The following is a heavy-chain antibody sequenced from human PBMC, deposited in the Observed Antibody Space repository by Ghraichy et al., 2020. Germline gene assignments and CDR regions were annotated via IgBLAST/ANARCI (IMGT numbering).Heavy chain of an antibody. Sequence: CAASGFTFSSYWMHWVRQAPGKGLVWVSRINSDGSSTSYADSVKGRFTISRDNAKNTLYLQMNSLRAEDTAVYYCARDLAYYDILTGYYYYYGMDVWGQGTTVTVSS. CDR2: INSDGSST. CDR1: GFTFSSYW. D-gene: IGHD3-9*01. J-gene: IGHJ6*02. CDR3: ARDLAYYDILTGYYYYYGMDV. V-gene: IGHV3-74*01.